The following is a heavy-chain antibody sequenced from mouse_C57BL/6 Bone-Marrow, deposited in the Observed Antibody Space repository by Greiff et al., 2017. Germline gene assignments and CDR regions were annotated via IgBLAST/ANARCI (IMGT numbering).Heavy chain of an antibody. D-gene: IGHD2-3*01. CDR1: GYTFTDYY. CDR3: ARSARGYYGNY. CDR2: INPYNGGT. V-gene: IGHV1-19*01. Sequence: EVQLQQSGPVLVKPGASVKMSCKASGYTFTDYYMNWVKQSHGKSLEWIGVINPYNGGTSYNQKFKGKATLTVDKSSSTAYMELNSLTSEDSAVYYCARSARGYYGNYWGQGTSVTVSS. J-gene: IGHJ4*01.